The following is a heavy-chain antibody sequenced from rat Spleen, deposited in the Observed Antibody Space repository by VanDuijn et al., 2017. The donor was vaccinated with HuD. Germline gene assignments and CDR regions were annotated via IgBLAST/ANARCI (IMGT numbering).Heavy chain of an antibody. J-gene: IGHJ2*01. CDR1: GFTFSNYD. CDR2: ITTGGAIT. D-gene: IGHD1-9*01. CDR3: ARHAPYYGYNPFDY. Sequence: EVQLVESGGGLVQPGRSMKLSCAASGFTFSNYDMAWVRQAPTKGLEWVASITTGGAITSYRDSVKGRFTISRDTAKSTLYLQMDSLRSEDTATYYCARHAPYYGYNPFDYWGQGVMVTVSS. V-gene: IGHV5-25*01.